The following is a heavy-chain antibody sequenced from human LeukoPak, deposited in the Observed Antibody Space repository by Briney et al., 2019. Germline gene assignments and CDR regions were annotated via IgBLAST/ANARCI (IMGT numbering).Heavy chain of an antibody. J-gene: IGHJ4*02. CDR3: ARDRPRGDGYNYFDY. Sequence: SQTLSLTCAISGDGVSSNSAAWNWIRQSPSRGLEWLGRTYYRSKWYNQYSLSVKSRITINPDTSKNQFSLQLNSVTPEDTAVYYCARDRPRGDGYNYFDYWGQGTLVTVSS. CDR1: GDGVSSNSAA. CDR2: TYYRSKWYN. D-gene: IGHD5-24*01. V-gene: IGHV6-1*01.